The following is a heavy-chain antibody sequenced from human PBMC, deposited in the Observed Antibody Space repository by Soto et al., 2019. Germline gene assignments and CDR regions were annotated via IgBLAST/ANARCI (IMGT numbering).Heavy chain of an antibody. CDR1: GFTFSDYY. CDR2: ISSSGSTI. Sequence: GGSLRLSCAASGFTFSDYYVSWIRQAPGKGLEWVSYISSSGSTIYYADSVKGRFTISRDNAKNSLYLQMNSLRAEDTAVYYCARSLSGGRAAAGMLDDPWGQGTLVTVSS. D-gene: IGHD6-13*01. V-gene: IGHV3-11*01. J-gene: IGHJ5*02. CDR3: ARSLSGGRAAAGMLDDP.